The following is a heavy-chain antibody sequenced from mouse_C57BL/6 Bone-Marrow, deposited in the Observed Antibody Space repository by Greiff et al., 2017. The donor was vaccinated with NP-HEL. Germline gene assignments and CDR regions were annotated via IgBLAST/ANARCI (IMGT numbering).Heavy chain of an antibody. CDR1: GYTFTNYW. J-gene: IGHJ2*01. V-gene: IGHV1-63*01. CDR2: IYPGGGYT. Sequence: QVQLQQSGAELVRPGTSVKMSCKASGYTFTNYWIGWAKQRPGHGLEWIGDIYPGGGYTNYNEKFKGKATPTADKSSSTAYMQFSSLTSEDSAIYYCARSNYSNPYYFDYWGQGTTLTVSS. CDR3: ARSNYSNPYYFDY. D-gene: IGHD2-5*01.